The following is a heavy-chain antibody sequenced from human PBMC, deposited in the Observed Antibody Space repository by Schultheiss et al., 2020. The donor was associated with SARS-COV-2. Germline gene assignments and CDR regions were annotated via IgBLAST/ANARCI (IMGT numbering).Heavy chain of an antibody. D-gene: IGHD3-22*01. J-gene: IGHJ4*02. V-gene: IGHV3-66*01. CDR3: AREESYYYDSSGYQPFDY. Sequence: GGSLRLSCAASGFTVSSNYMSWVRQAPGKGLEWVSVIYSGGSTYYADSVKGRFTISRDNSKNTLYLQMNSLRAEDTAVYYCAREESYYYDSSGYQPFDYWGQGTLVTVSS. CDR1: GFTVSSNY. CDR2: IYSGGST.